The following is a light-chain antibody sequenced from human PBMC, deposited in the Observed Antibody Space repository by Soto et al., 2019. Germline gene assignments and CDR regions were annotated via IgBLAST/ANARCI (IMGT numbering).Light chain of an antibody. CDR1: SSDVGSYNL. J-gene: IGLJ2*01. CDR2: EGS. Sequence: QSALTQPASVSGSPGQSITISCTGNSSDVGSYNLVSWYQQHPGKAPKLMIYEGSKRPSGVSKRFSGSKSGNTASLTISGLQAEDEADYYCCSYAGSSTSVVFGGGTKLTVL. V-gene: IGLV2-23*01. CDR3: CSYAGSSTSVV.